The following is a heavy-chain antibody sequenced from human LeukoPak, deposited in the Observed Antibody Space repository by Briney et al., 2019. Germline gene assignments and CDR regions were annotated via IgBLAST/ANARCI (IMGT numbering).Heavy chain of an antibody. CDR3: ARGRIVGAKDYYYMDV. Sequence: SETLSLTCTVSGGSISSSSYYWGWIRQPPGTGLEWIGSIYYSGSTYYNPSLKSRVTISVDTSKNQFSLKLSSVTAADTAVYYCARGRIVGAKDYYYMDVWGKGTTVTVSS. CDR1: GGSISSSSYY. V-gene: IGHV4-39*07. CDR2: IYYSGST. D-gene: IGHD1-26*01. J-gene: IGHJ6*03.